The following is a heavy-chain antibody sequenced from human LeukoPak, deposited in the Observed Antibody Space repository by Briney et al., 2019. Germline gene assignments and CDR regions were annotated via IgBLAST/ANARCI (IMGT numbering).Heavy chain of an antibody. Sequence: GGSLRLSCAASGFTFSSYSMNWVRQAPGKGLEWVSYISISSGIIYYADSVKGRFTISRDNAKNSLYLQMNSLRADDTAVYYCARVSESYHDYWGQGTLVTVSS. D-gene: IGHD1-26*01. V-gene: IGHV3-48*01. J-gene: IGHJ4*02. CDR3: ARVSESYHDY. CDR2: ISISSGII. CDR1: GFTFSSYS.